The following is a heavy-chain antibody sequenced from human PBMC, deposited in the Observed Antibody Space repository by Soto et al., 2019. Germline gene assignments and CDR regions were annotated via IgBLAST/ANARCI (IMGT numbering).Heavy chain of an antibody. D-gene: IGHD6-13*01. V-gene: IGHV4-4*07. CDR2: IYTSGST. Sequence: SETVSLTCTVSGGSISSYYWSWIRQPAGKGLEWIGRIYTSGSTNYNPSLKSRVTMSVDTSKNQFSLKLSSVTAADTAVYYCARSGAAAGSYYYYGMDVWGQGTTVTVSS. CDR1: GGSISSYY. J-gene: IGHJ6*02. CDR3: ARSGAAAGSYYYYGMDV.